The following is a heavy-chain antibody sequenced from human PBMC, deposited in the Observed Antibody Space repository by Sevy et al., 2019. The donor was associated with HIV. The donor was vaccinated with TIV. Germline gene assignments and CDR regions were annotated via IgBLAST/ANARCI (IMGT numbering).Heavy chain of an antibody. D-gene: IGHD3-10*01. J-gene: IGHJ4*02. Sequence: GGSVRLSCAASGFTFSNYGMHWVRQAPGKGLEWVAVIWYDGINRYYADSVKGRFTISRDNSKNTLYLQMNSLRAEDTAVYYCARDNLLPIMVSMVRGALSYYFDYWGQGTLVTVSS. V-gene: IGHV3-33*01. CDR3: ARDNLLPIMVSMVRGALSYYFDY. CDR1: GFTFSNYG. CDR2: IWYDGINR.